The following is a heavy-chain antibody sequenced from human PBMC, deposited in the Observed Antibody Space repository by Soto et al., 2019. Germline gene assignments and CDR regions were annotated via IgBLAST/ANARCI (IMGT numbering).Heavy chain of an antibody. CDR3: ARGRHRMAAYYFDY. D-gene: IGHD6-19*01. Sequence: EVQLVESGGGLVQPEGSLRLSCAASGFTFSSYSMNWVRQAPGKGLEWVSYISSSSSTIYYADSVKGRFTISRDNAKNSLYLQMNSLRDEDTAVYYCARGRHRMAAYYFDYWGQGTLVTVSS. J-gene: IGHJ4*02. V-gene: IGHV3-48*02. CDR2: ISSSSSTI. CDR1: GFTFSSYS.